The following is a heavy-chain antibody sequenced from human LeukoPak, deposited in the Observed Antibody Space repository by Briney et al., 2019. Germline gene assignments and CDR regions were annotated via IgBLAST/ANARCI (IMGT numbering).Heavy chain of an antibody. CDR1: GFTFSDYY. Sequence: GGSLRLSCAASGFTFSDYYMSWIRQAPGKGLEWVSYISSSGSTIYYADSVKGRFTISRDNAKNSLYLQTNSLRAEDTAVYYCARAKSSGWHKYAFDIWGQGTMVTVSS. J-gene: IGHJ3*02. D-gene: IGHD6-19*01. CDR2: ISSSGSTI. CDR3: ARAKSSGWHKYAFDI. V-gene: IGHV3-11*01.